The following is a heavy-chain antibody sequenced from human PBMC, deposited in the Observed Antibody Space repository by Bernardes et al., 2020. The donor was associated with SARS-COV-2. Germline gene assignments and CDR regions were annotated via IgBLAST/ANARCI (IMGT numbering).Heavy chain of an antibody. D-gene: IGHD1-26*01. CDR1: GFTFSSYT. Sequence: GGSLRLSCEVSGFTFSSYTMNWVRQAPGKGLEWVSTITDSGDTTYYADSVKGRFTISRDNSKNRMNLQMHSLRAEDTAVYFCAKRRVEWELLHYFDYWGQGTLVTVSS. CDR3: AKRRVEWELLHYFDY. CDR2: ITDSGDTT. V-gene: IGHV3-23*01. J-gene: IGHJ4*02.